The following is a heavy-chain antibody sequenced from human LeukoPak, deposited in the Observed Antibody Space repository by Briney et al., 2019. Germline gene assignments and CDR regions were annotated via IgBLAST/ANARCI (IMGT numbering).Heavy chain of an antibody. CDR2: ISGSGGST. V-gene: IGHV3-23*01. CDR3: GASDIVVVPAAISYYYYYYGMDV. D-gene: IGHD2-2*01. J-gene: IGHJ6*02. CDR1: GFTFSSYA. Sequence: GGSLRLSCAASGFTFSSYAMSWVRQAPGKGLEWVSAISGSGGSTYYADSVKGRFTISRDNSKNTLYLQMNSLRAEDTAVYYCGASDIVVVPAAISYYYYYYGMDVWGQGTTVTVSS.